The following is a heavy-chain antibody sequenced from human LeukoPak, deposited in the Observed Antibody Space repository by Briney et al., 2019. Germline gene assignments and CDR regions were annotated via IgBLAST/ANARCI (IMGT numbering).Heavy chain of an antibody. CDR3: AKDLSLFGYSYGD. CDR1: GFTFSSYG. CDR2: IRYDGSNK. V-gene: IGHV3-30*02. D-gene: IGHD5-18*01. Sequence: TGGSLRLSCAASGFTFSSYGMHWVRQAPGKGLEWVAFIRYDGSNKYYADSVKGRFTISRDNSKNTLYLQMNSLRAEDTAVYCCAKDLSLFGYSYGDWGQGTLVTVSS. J-gene: IGHJ4*02.